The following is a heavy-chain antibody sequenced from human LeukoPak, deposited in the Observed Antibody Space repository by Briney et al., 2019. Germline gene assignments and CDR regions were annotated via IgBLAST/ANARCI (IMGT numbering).Heavy chain of an antibody. Sequence: PGGSLRLSCAASGFTFSRYSMNWVRQAPGKGLEWVSSISSSSSYIYYADSVKGRFTISRDNAKNSLYLQMNSLRAEDTAVYYCARAGKDVGAWGAFDIWGQGTMVTVSS. D-gene: IGHD1-26*01. V-gene: IGHV3-21*01. CDR2: ISSSSSYI. CDR3: ARAGKDVGAWGAFDI. J-gene: IGHJ3*02. CDR1: GFTFSRYS.